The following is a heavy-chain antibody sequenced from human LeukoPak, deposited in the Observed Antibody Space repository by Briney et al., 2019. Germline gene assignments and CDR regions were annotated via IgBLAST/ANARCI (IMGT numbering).Heavy chain of an antibody. CDR1: GGSISSYY. CDR3: AREGYFDTSGYFEY. V-gene: IGHV4-59*12. D-gene: IGHD3-22*01. CDR2: IYYSGST. J-gene: IGHJ4*02. Sequence: SETLSLTCTVSGGSISSYYWSWIRQPPGKGLEWIGYIYYSGSTNYNPSLKSRVTISVDTSKNQFSLKLSSVTAADTAVYYCAREGYFDTSGYFEYWGQGILVTVSP.